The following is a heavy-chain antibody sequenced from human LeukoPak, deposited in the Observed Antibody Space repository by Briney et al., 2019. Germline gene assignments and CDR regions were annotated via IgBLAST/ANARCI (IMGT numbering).Heavy chain of an antibody. J-gene: IGHJ4*02. CDR3: AREWQGGIAAAGTRIEGDY. CDR1: GFSVSGYW. D-gene: IGHD6-13*01. CDR2: IKQDGSEK. Sequence: GGSLRLSCAVSGFSVSGYWMTWVRQAPGKGLEWVANIKQDGSEKNYVDSVKGRFTISRDNAENSLFLQMNSLRVEDTGVYYCAREWQGGIAAAGTRIEGDYWGQGTLVAVSS. V-gene: IGHV3-7*01.